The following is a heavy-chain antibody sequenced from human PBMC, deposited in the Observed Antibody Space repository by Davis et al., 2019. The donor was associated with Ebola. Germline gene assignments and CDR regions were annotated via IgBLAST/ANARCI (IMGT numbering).Heavy chain of an antibody. J-gene: IGHJ4*02. Sequence: PGGSLSLSCTVSPGSISSSSYFWGWIRQPPGKGLEWIGSIYYSGSTSYNPSLKSRVPVSLDKSKNLFSLNLRSVTAADTGLYYCARHARKPQYSTSAREPDYWGQGTLVTVSS. CDR1: PGSISSSSYF. CDR3: ARHARKPQYSTSAREPDY. D-gene: IGHD6-6*01. CDR2: IYYSGST. V-gene: IGHV4-39*01.